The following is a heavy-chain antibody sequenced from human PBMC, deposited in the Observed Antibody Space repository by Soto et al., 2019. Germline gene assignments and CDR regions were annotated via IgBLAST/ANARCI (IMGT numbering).Heavy chain of an antibody. J-gene: IGHJ6*02. CDR1: GDTFSSHA. D-gene: IGHD6-6*01. CDR2: IIPIFGTA. Sequence: ASVKVSCKASGDTFSSHALSWVRQAPEQGLEWMGGIIPIFGTANYAQKFQGRVTITADESTSTAYMELSSLRSEDTAVYYCARDSWGIAARPNYYYYGMDVWGQGTTVTVSS. CDR3: ARDSWGIAARPNYYYYGMDV. V-gene: IGHV1-69*13.